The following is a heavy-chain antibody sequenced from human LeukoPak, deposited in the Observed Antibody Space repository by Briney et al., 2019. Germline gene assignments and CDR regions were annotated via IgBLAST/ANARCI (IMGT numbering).Heavy chain of an antibody. CDR1: GFTFSSYA. CDR2: ISGSGGST. J-gene: IGHJ4*02. D-gene: IGHD3-22*01. CDR3: AKYLGDSSGYYYVGEDVGY. V-gene: IGHV3-23*01. Sequence: GGSLRLSCAASGFTFSSYAMSWVRQAPGKGLEWVSAISGSGGSTYYADSVKGRFTIPRDNSKNTLYLQMNSLRAEDTAVYYCAKYLGDSSGYYYVGEDVGYWGQGTLVTVSS.